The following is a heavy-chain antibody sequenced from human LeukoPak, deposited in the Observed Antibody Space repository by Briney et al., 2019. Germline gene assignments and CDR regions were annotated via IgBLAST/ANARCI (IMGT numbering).Heavy chain of an antibody. Sequence: GGSLRLSCAASGFMFGDYAMSWVRQAPGKGLEWVSDMRATSGITFYADSVKGRFTVSRDNAKNTLYLQMNSLRVEDTAVYYCARDDDSYDLSTAYAFDLWGQGTMVTVSS. CDR3: ARDDDSYDLSTAYAFDL. CDR2: MRATSGIT. D-gene: IGHD3-9*01. J-gene: IGHJ3*01. V-gene: IGHV3-23*01. CDR1: GFMFGDYA.